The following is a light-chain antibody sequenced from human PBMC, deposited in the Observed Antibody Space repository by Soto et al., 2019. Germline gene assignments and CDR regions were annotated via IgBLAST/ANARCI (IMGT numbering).Light chain of an antibody. J-gene: IGKJ2*01. Sequence: EIVMTQSPANLSVSPGDRAILSCRASQSVSNHLAWYQQKRGQAPRLLIYDASTRATGIPARFSGSGSGTDLTLTTSCLESEDFPVYFCKQFGNLPPFPLGQGPSWRSN. CDR1: QSVSNH. CDR3: KQFGNLPPFP. CDR2: DAS. V-gene: IGKV3-15*01.